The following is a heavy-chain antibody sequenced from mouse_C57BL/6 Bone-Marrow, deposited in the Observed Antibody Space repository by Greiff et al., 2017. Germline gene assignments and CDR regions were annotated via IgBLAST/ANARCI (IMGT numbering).Heavy chain of an antibody. CDR2: IGPSSGGT. D-gene: IGHD2-1*01. J-gene: IGHJ1*03. CDR1: GYTFTSYW. V-gene: IGHV1-72*01. CDR3: AQCNYFYWYIAV. Sequence: QVHVKQPGAELVKPGASVKLSCKASGYTFTSYWMHWVKQRPGRGLEWIGRIGPSSGGTKYNEKFKSKATLTVDKPSSPAYMQLSSRTSEDSAVYYCAQCNYFYWYIAVWGTGTTVTVSS.